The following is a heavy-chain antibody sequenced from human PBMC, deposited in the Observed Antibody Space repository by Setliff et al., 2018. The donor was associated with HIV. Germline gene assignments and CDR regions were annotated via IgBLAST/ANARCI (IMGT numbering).Heavy chain of an antibody. J-gene: IGHJ4*02. D-gene: IGHD3-10*01. Sequence: SETLSLTCTVSGGSISGHYWSWIRQTPGKGLEWIGYVYSNGNTDYNPSLKSRVTISVDTSQDQFSLRLTSVTAADTAVYYCAARNSGNPTRHFDYWGQGTLVTVSS. CDR2: VYSNGNT. CDR3: AARNSGNPTRHFDY. CDR1: GGSISGHY. V-gene: IGHV4-59*08.